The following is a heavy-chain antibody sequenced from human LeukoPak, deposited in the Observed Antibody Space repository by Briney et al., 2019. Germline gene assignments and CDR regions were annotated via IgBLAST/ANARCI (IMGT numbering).Heavy chain of an antibody. V-gene: IGHV3-30*02. CDR2: IRYDGSNK. Sequence: QAGGSLRPSCAASGFTFSSYGMHWVRQAPGKGLEWVAFIRYDGSNKYYADSVKGRFTISRDNSKNTLYLQMNSLRAEDTAVYYCAKGSSGYSYAFDAFDIWGQGTMVTVSS. D-gene: IGHD5-18*01. CDR3: AKGSSGYSYAFDAFDI. CDR1: GFTFSSYG. J-gene: IGHJ3*02.